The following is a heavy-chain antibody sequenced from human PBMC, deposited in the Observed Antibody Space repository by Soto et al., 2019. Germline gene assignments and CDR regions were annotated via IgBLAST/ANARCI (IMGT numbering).Heavy chain of an antibody. CDR3: ARPYSSNWAGGFDI. CDR1: GGSISSGGYY. CDR2: IYYSGST. V-gene: IGHV4-31*03. D-gene: IGHD6-13*01. Sequence: SETLSLTCTVSGGSISSGGYYWTWIRQHPGKGLEWIGYIYYSGSTYYNPSLKSRVTISVDTSKNRFSLRLSSVTAADTAVYCCARPYSSNWAGGFDIWGQGTTVTVSS. J-gene: IGHJ3*02.